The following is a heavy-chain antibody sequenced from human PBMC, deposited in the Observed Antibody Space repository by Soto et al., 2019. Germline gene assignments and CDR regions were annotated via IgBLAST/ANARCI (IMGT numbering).Heavy chain of an antibody. D-gene: IGHD1-26*01. V-gene: IGHV1-3*01. Sequence: QVQLVQSGAEVKKPGASVKVSCKASGYTFTTYALHWVRQAPGQRPEWMGWINPASGHTKYSKKFQDRVTITRDTSASTGYMELRSLRSEDTAVYYCGRSVVGATGEILYNAMDVLGPGTTVTVSS. CDR3: GRSVVGATGEILYNAMDV. CDR2: INPASGHT. J-gene: IGHJ6*02. CDR1: GYTFTTYA.